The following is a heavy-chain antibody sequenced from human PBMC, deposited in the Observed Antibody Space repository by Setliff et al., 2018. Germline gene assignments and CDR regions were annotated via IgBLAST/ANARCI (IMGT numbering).Heavy chain of an antibody. CDR1: GYTFTGYY. Sequence: ASVKVSCKASGYTFTGYYMHWVRQAPGQGLEWMGWMNPNTGGTTYAQAFQARITMTRDTSISTAYMELSRLTSDDSAVYYCARAVSGYDYHYFDKWGQGTLVTVLL. CDR2: MNPNTGGT. J-gene: IGHJ4*02. D-gene: IGHD5-12*01. CDR3: ARAVSGYDYHYFDK. V-gene: IGHV1-2*02.